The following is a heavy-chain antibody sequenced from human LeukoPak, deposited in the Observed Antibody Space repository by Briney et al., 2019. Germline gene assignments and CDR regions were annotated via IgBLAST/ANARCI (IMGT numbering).Heavy chain of an antibody. J-gene: IGHJ4*02. CDR3: ASSQSDYGNFDY. Sequence: GASVKVSCKASGYTFTYRYLHWVRQAPGQALEWMGWITPFNGNTNYAQKFQDRVTITRDRSMSTAYMELSSLRSEDTAMYYCASSQSDYGNFDYWGQETLVTVSS. CDR1: GYTFTYRY. CDR2: ITPFNGNT. V-gene: IGHV1-45*02. D-gene: IGHD4/OR15-4a*01.